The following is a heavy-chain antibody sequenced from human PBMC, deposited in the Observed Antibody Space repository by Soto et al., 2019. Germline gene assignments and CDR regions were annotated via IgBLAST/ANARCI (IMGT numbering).Heavy chain of an antibody. V-gene: IGHV4-34*01. CDR1: GGSVSGYY. Sequence: PSESLSLTCAVYGGSVSGYYWSWLRQPPGKGLEWIGEINHSGSPNYNPSLKSRVTISVDTSKNQFSLKMTSVTAADTAVYYCATANWSHHYFDPWGQGTLVTVSS. J-gene: IGHJ5*02. CDR3: ATANWSHHYFDP. CDR2: INHSGSP. D-gene: IGHD1-1*01.